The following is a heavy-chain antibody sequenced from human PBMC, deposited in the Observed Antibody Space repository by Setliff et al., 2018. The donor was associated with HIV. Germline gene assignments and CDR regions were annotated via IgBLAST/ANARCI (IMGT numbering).Heavy chain of an antibody. CDR1: GGRFSSYA. Sequence: SVKVSCKASGGRFSSYAVSWVRQAPGQGLEWMGGIIPAFGTANYAQKFQGRVTITTDESTSTAYMELSGLRSEDTAVYFCARDGLLVAGIRFDYWGQGTLVTVSS. CDR3: ARDGLLVAGIRFDY. D-gene: IGHD6-19*01. J-gene: IGHJ4*01. V-gene: IGHV1-69*05. CDR2: IIPAFGTA.